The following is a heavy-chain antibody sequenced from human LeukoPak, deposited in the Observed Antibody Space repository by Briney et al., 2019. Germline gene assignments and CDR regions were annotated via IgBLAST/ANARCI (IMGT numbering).Heavy chain of an antibody. CDR2: ISGSGGST. J-gene: IGHJ6*03. V-gene: IGHV3-23*01. D-gene: IGHD3-10*01. CDR1: GFTFSSYA. CDR3: AKKDITMVRGVIDYYYYYMDV. Sequence: GGSPRLSCAASGFTFSSYAMHWVRQAPGKGLEWVSAISGSGGSTYYADSVKGRFTISRDNSKNTLYLQMNSLRAEDTAVYYCAKKDITMVRGVIDYYYYYMDVWGKGTTVTVSS.